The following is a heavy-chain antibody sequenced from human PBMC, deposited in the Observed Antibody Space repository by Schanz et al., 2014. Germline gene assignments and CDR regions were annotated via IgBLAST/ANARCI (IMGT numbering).Heavy chain of an antibody. V-gene: IGHV3-66*02. CDR2: VHPGGST. Sequence: EVQLLESGGGLVQPGGSLRLSCAVSGFIVRSNYMTWVRQAPGKGLEWVSFVHPGGSTYYPDSVKGRFTISRDNSKNTLYLQMNSLRPEDTAVYYCAKYRGYYRVSGSYRELEYWGQGTLVTVSS. D-gene: IGHD3-10*01. J-gene: IGHJ4*02. CDR3: AKYRGYYRVSGSYRELEY. CDR1: GFIVRSNY.